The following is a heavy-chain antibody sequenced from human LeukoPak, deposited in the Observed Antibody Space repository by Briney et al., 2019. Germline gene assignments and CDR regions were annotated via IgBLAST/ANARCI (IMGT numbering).Heavy chain of an antibody. CDR2: IYYSGST. D-gene: IGHD1-14*01. CDR1: GGSISSTSYY. CDR3: ARDHVRFIRRRNNVFDI. V-gene: IGHV4-39*07. J-gene: IGHJ3*02. Sequence: PSKTLSLTCTVSGGSISSTSYYWGWIRQPPGKGLDWIGNIYYSGSTYYNPSLKSRVTISVDTSKNQLSLKLSSVTAADTAVYYCARDHVRFIRRRNNVFDIWGQGTMVTVSS.